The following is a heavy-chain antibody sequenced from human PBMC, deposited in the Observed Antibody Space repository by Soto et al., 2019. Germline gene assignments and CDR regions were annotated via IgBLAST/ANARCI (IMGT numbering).Heavy chain of an antibody. Sequence: PGGSLRLSCAASGFTFSSYAMSWVRQAPGKGLEWVSAISGSGGSTYYADSVKGRFTISRDNSKNTLYLQMNSLRAEDTAVYYCAKGPLDIVESSGVIFYFDYWGQGTLVTVSS. V-gene: IGHV3-23*01. CDR2: ISGSGGST. CDR1: GFTFSSYA. CDR3: AKGPLDIVESSGVIFYFDY. D-gene: IGHD2-2*03. J-gene: IGHJ4*02.